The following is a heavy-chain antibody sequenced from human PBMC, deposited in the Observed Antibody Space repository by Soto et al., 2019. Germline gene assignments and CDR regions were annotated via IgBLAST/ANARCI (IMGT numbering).Heavy chain of an antibody. Sequence: QDQLMQSAAEVKKPGASLKVSCKVSGFSFSNYGIIWVRQAPGQGLEWLGWISGHNGDTKYAQNLQGRVTMTADTSTSTAYMELRSLTSDDTAVYYCARERGTYINCYYVMDVWGQGTTATVSS. CDR2: ISGHNGDT. V-gene: IGHV1-18*01. J-gene: IGHJ6*02. CDR1: GFSFSNYG. D-gene: IGHD3-16*01. CDR3: ARERGTYINCYYVMDV.